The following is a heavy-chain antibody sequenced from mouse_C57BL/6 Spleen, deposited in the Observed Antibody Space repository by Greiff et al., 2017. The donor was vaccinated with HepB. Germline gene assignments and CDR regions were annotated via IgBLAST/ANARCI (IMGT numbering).Heavy chain of an antibody. J-gene: IGHJ3*01. CDR2: ISDGGSYT. CDR1: GFTFSSSA. V-gene: IGHV5-4*03. D-gene: IGHD2-4*01. Sequence: EVKLMESGGGFVKPGGSLKLSCAASGFTFSSSAMSWVRQTPEKRLEWVATISDGGSYTYYPDNVKGRFTISRDNTKNNLYLQMNHLKYEDTAMYYCASAPDRGYSITTEAWFSYWGQGTLVTVSA. CDR3: ASAPDRGYSITTEAWFSY.